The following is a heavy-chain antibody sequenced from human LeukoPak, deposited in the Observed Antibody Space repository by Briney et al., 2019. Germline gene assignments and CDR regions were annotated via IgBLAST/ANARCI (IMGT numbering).Heavy chain of an antibody. CDR2: IIPIFGTA. CDR3: ASGAFSMVRGVTYYFDY. Sequence: SVKVSCKASGGTFSSYAISWVRQAPGQGLEWMGRIIPIFGTANYAQKFQGRVTITTDESTSTAYMEPSSLRSEDTAVYYCASGAFSMVRGVTYYFDYWGQGTLVTVSS. V-gene: IGHV1-69*05. J-gene: IGHJ4*02. D-gene: IGHD3-10*01. CDR1: GGTFSSYA.